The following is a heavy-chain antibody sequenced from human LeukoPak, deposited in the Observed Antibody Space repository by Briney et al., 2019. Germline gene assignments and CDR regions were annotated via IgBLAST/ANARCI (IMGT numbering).Heavy chain of an antibody. CDR2: IYYSGST. V-gene: IGHV4-31*03. Sequence: PSQTLSLTCTVSGGSISSGGYYWSWIRQHSGKGLEWIGYIYYSGSTYYNPSLKSRVTISVDTSKNQFSLKLSSVTAADTAVYYCARDIAAAGTIDYWGQGTLVTVSS. D-gene: IGHD6-13*01. CDR3: ARDIAAAGTIDY. CDR1: GGSISSGGYY. J-gene: IGHJ4*02.